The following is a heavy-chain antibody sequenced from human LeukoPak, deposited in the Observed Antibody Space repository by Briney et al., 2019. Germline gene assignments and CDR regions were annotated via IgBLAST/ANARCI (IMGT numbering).Heavy chain of an antibody. D-gene: IGHD4/OR15-4a*01. Sequence: GGSLRLSCAASGFTFSSYWMSWVRQAPGKGLEWVANIKQDGSEKYYVDSVKGRFTISRDNAKNSLYLQMNSLRAEDTAVYYCARDLTSYRYYYYYYGMDVWGQGTTVTVSS. J-gene: IGHJ6*02. CDR1: GFTFSSYW. CDR2: IKQDGSEK. V-gene: IGHV3-7*01. CDR3: ARDLTSYRYYYYYYGMDV.